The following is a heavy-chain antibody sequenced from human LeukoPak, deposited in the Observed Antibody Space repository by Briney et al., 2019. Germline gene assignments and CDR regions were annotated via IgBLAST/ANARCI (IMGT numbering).Heavy chain of an antibody. CDR1: GYTFTSYG. D-gene: IGHD3-10*01. V-gene: IGHV1-18*01. CDR2: ISAYNGNT. Sequence: GASVKVSCKASGYTFTSYGISWVRQAPGQGLEWMGWISAYNGNTKYAQKLQGRVTMTTDTSTSTAYMELRSLRSDDTAVYYCAKVANYYYGSETYYFFEHWGQGTPVTASS. CDR3: AKVANYYYGSETYYFFEH. J-gene: IGHJ4*02.